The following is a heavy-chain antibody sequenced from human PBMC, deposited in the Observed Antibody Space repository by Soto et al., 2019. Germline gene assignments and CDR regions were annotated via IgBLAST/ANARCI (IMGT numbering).Heavy chain of an antibody. Sequence: GGSLRLSCAASGFTFSSYSMNWVRQAPGKGLEWVSYISSSSSTIYYADSVKGRFTISRDNAKNSLYLQMNSLRDEDTAVYYCARDGERLLYLERSPTSVDYWGQGTLVTVSS. D-gene: IGHD3-3*01. CDR2: ISSSSSTI. V-gene: IGHV3-48*02. CDR3: ARDGERLLYLERSPTSVDY. J-gene: IGHJ4*02. CDR1: GFTFSSYS.